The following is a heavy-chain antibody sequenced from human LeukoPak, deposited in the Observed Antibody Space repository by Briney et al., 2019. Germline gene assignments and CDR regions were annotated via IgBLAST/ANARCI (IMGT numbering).Heavy chain of an antibody. CDR2: INHSGST. D-gene: IGHD3-16*01. Sequence: SETLSLTCAVYGGSFSGYYWSWIRQPPGKGLEWIGEINHSGSTNYNPSLTSRVTISVDTSKNQFSLKLSSVTAADTAVYYCAGALAYDAFDIWGQGTMVTVSS. CDR3: AGALAYDAFDI. CDR1: GGSFSGYY. V-gene: IGHV4-34*01. J-gene: IGHJ3*02.